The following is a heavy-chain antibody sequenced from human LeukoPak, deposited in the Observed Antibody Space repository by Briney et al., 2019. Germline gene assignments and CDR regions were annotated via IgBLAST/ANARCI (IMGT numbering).Heavy chain of an antibody. CDR2: IYISGST. J-gene: IGHJ4*02. CDR1: GGSISSYY. Sequence: SETLSLACTVSGGSISSYYWSWIRQPAGKGLEWIGRIYISGSTNYNPSLKSRVTVSVDTSKDQISLKLSSVTAADTAVYYCAREGLGIEGGGFDYWGQGTLVTVSS. CDR3: AREGLGIEGGGFDY. V-gene: IGHV4-4*07. D-gene: IGHD3-16*01.